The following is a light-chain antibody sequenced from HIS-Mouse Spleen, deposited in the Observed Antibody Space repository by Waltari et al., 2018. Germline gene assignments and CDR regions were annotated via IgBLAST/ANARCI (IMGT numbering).Light chain of an antibody. CDR3: CSYAGSSTWV. CDR1: SSDVGRYNL. CDR2: EGS. J-gene: IGLJ3*02. V-gene: IGLV2-23*01. Sequence: QSALTQPASVSGSPGQSITISCTGTSSDVGRYNLVCWYRQHPGTAPKLMIYEGSKRPSRVSNLSAGAKSGNTASLTIAGLQADDEADYYCCSYAGSSTWVFGGGTKLTVL.